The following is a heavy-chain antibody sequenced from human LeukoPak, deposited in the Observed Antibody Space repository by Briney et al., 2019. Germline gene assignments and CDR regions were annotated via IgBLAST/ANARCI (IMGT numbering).Heavy chain of an antibody. J-gene: IGHJ4*02. V-gene: IGHV4-30-2*01. Sequence: SQTLSLTCAVSGGSISSGGYSWSWIRQPPGKGLEWIGYIYHSGGTYYNPSLKGRVTISVDRSKNQFSLKLSSVTAADTAVYYCARDNLSSGYYYIDYWGQGTLVTVSS. D-gene: IGHD3-22*01. CDR2: IYHSGGT. CDR1: GGSISSGGYS. CDR3: ARDNLSSGYYYIDY.